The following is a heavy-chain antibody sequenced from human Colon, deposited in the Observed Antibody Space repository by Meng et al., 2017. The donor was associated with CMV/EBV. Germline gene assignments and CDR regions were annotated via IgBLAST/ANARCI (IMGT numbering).Heavy chain of an antibody. J-gene: IGHJ4*02. CDR1: GFPLKTTGAG. CDR3: ARHSLTILND. CDR2: IHWDDDK. V-gene: IGHV2-5*02. Sequence: ITLKESGPPLLKPPQTLTLTGAFSGFPLKTTGAGVAWVRQTPGKAPELLALIHWDDDKRYSPSLKNRLNITKDTSKNQVVLSMTDLDPADTGTFYCARHSLTILNDWGQGALVTVSS. D-gene: IGHD1-1*01.